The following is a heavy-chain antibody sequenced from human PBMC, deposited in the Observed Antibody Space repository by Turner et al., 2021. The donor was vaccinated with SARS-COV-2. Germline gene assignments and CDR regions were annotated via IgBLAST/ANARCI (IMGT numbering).Heavy chain of an antibody. Sequence: EVQLVESGGGLVKPGGSLRLSCAASGFTFSSYTMYWVRQAPGKGLEWVSSISSSSSYTNYADSVKGRFTISRDNAKNSLYLQMNSLRAEDTAVYYCAGAYDYLYKWGQGTLVTVSS. D-gene: IGHD3-16*01. CDR1: GFTFSSYT. CDR3: AGAYDYLYK. CDR2: ISSSSSYT. J-gene: IGHJ4*02. V-gene: IGHV3-21*01.